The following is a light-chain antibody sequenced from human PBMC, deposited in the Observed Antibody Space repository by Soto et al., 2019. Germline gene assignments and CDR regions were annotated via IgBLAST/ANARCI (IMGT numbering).Light chain of an antibody. Sequence: DIQMTQSPSSLSASVGDRVTIPCRASQGITIDLAWYQQKSGKAPKRLIYAVSGLQSGVPSRFSGSGSGTEFTLTSSSLQPEDFGTYYCLQHNTFPWTFGQGTKVDIK. CDR1: QGITID. CDR3: LQHNTFPWT. J-gene: IGKJ1*01. CDR2: AVS. V-gene: IGKV1-17*01.